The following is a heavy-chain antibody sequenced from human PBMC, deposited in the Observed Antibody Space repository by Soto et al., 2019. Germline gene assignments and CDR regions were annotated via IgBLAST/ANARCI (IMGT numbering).Heavy chain of an antibody. V-gene: IGHV3-33*01. CDR2: IWYDGSNK. Sequence: QVQLVESGGGVVQPGRSLRLSCAASGFTFSSYGMHWVRQAPGKGLEWVAVIWYDGSNKYYADSVKGRFTISRDNSKNTLYLQMNSLRAEDTAVYYCASEYCSGGRCYYYGMDVWGQGTTVTASS. CDR3: ASEYCSGGRCYYYGMDV. CDR1: GFTFSSYG. D-gene: IGHD2-15*01. J-gene: IGHJ6*02.